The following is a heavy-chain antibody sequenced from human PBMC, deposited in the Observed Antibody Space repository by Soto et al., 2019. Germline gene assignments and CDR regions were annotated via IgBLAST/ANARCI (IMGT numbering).Heavy chain of an antibody. CDR1: GYTFTSHG. Sequence: GASGKVSCKASGYTFTSHGISWVRQAPGQGLEWMGWISAYNGNTNYAQKLQGRVTMTTDTSTSTAYMELRSLRSDDTAVYYCARDARGDHYYYYYYGMDVWGQGTTVTVSS. CDR3: ARDARGDHYYYYYYGMDV. J-gene: IGHJ6*02. V-gene: IGHV1-18*01. D-gene: IGHD4-17*01. CDR2: ISAYNGNT.